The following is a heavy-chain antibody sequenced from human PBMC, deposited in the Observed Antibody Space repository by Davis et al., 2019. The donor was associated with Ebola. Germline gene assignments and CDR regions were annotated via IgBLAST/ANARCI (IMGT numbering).Heavy chain of an antibody. CDR1: GGTFSSYA. CDR2: IIPILGIA. CDR3: ARVAGYYDSSGSYDAFDI. V-gene: IGHV1-69*04. D-gene: IGHD3-22*01. J-gene: IGHJ3*02. Sequence: SVKVSCKASGGTFSSYAISWVRQAPGQGLEWMGRIIPILGIANYAQQFQGRVTITADKSTSTAYMELSSLRSEDTAVYYCARVAGYYDSSGSYDAFDIWGQGTMVTVSS.